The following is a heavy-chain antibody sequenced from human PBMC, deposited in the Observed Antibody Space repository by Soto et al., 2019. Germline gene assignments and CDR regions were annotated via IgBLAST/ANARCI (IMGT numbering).Heavy chain of an antibody. Sequence: GGSLRLSCAASGFTFSSYAMSWVRQAPGKGLEWVSAISGSGGSTYYADSVKGRFTISRDNSKNTLYLQMNSLRAEDTAVYYCAKDLLLWFGELLFSVDYWGQGTLVTV. CDR3: AKDLLLWFGELLFSVDY. CDR2: ISGSGGST. V-gene: IGHV3-23*01. CDR1: GFTFSSYA. D-gene: IGHD3-10*01. J-gene: IGHJ4*02.